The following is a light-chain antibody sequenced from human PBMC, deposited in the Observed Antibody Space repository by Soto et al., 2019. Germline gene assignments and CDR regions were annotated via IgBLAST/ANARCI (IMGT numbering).Light chain of an antibody. CDR1: QSVNLN. CDR3: HLYNSWHRST. V-gene: IGKV3-15*01. J-gene: IGKJ3*01. CDR2: GAS. Sequence: EIMMTQSQGTLSGSPGEGATLSCTASQSVNLNLAWYQQKPGQPPRLLLYGASTRATGIPVRFRGSVTGTEFTLTIIRLQSADSAVYYCHLYNSWHRSTFGPGTKVEI.